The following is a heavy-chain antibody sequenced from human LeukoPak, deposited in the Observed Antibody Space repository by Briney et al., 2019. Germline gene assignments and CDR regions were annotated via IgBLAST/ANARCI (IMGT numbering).Heavy chain of an antibody. CDR3: ARWVARFDDYSNYGDWFDP. D-gene: IGHD4-11*01. CDR2: ISAYNGNT. Sequence: ASVKVSCKASGYTFTSYGISWVRQAPGQGLEWMGWISAYNGNTNYAQKLQGRVTMTTDTSTSTAYMELRSLRSDDTAVYYCARWVARFDDYSNYGDWFDPWGQGTLVTVSS. V-gene: IGHV1-18*01. J-gene: IGHJ5*02. CDR1: GYTFTSYG.